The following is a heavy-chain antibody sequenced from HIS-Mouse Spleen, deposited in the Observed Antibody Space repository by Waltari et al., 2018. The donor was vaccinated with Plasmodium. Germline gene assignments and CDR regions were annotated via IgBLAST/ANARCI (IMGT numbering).Heavy chain of an antibody. Sequence: EVQLVESGGGLVQPGGSLRLSCAASGFTFSSYWMSWVRQAPGKGLGWGANIKKDGSEKYDVDAVKGRFTISRDNAKNSLYLQMNSLRAEDTAVYYCASSWYWYFDLWGRGTLVTVSS. D-gene: IGHD6-13*01. CDR2: IKKDGSEK. V-gene: IGHV3-7*01. CDR1: GFTFSSYW. J-gene: IGHJ2*01. CDR3: ASSWYWYFDL.